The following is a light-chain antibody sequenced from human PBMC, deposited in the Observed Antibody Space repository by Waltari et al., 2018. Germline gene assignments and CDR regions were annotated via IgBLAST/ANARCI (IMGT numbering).Light chain of an antibody. CDR2: WAS. J-gene: IGKJ2*01. V-gene: IGKV4-1*01. CDR3: QQYYSIPYT. CDR1: QSVLYSSRNKNY. Sequence: DIVMTQSPDSLPVSLGERATISCKSSQSVLYSSRNKNYLAWYQQKPGQPPELLICWASTRESGVPDRFIGSGSGTDFTLTITSLQAEDVAVYYCQQYYSIPYTFGQGTKLEIK.